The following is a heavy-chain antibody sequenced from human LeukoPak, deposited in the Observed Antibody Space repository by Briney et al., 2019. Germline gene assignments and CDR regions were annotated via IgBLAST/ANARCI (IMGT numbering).Heavy chain of an antibody. D-gene: IGHD6-19*01. CDR2: IYTSGST. CDR3: ARKYSSGFTDY. CDR1: GGSISSYY. Sequence: SETLSLTCTVSGGSISSYYWSWIRQPAGKGLEWIGRIYTSGSTNYNPSLKSRVTISVDKSKNQFSLKLSSVTAADTAVYYCARKYSSGFTDYWGQGTLVTVSS. J-gene: IGHJ4*02. V-gene: IGHV4-4*07.